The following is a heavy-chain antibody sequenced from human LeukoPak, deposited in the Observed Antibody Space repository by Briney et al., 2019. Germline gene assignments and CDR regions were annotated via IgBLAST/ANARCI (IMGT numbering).Heavy chain of an antibody. CDR1: GYTFTSYA. CDR2: INAGNGNT. D-gene: IGHD2/OR15-2a*01. Sequence: GASVKVSCKASGYTFTSYAMHWVRQAPGQRLEWMGWINAGNGNTKYSQKFQGRVTTTRDTSTSTAYMELRSLRSDDTAVYYCARNPFSIDYWGQGTLVTVSS. CDR3: ARNPFSIDY. V-gene: IGHV1-3*01. J-gene: IGHJ4*02.